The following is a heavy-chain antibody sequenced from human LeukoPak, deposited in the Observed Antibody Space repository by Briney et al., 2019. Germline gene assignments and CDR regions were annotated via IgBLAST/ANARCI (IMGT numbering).Heavy chain of an antibody. D-gene: IGHD3-3*01. CDR1: GGSISSGDYY. CDR3: ARDLRPYYDFWSGYSTNWFDP. V-gene: IGHV4-30-4*01. Sequence: SETLSLTCTVSGGSISSGDYYWSWIRQPPGKRLEWIGYIYYSGSTYYNPSLKSRVTISGDTSKNQFSLKLSSVTAADTAVYYCARDLRPYYDFWSGYSTNWFDPWGQGTLVTVSS. CDR2: IYYSGST. J-gene: IGHJ5*02.